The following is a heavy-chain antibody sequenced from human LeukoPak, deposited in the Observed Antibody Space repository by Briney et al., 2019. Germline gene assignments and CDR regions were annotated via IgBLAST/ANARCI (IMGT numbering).Heavy chain of an antibody. CDR1: GGTFSSYA. J-gene: IGHJ3*02. V-gene: IGHV1-69*13. Sequence: ASVKVSCKASGGTFSSYAISWVRQAPGQGLEWMGGIIPIFGTANYAQKFQGRVTITADESTSTAYMELSSLRSEDTAVYYCARDPMRYCSGGSCYAGLAFDIGGQGTMVTVSS. D-gene: IGHD2-15*01. CDR2: IIPIFGTA. CDR3: ARDPMRYCSGGSCYAGLAFDI.